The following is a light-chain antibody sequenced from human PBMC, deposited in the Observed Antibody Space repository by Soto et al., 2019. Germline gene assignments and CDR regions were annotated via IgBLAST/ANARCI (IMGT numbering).Light chain of an antibody. CDR2: EVS. J-gene: IGLJ1*01. V-gene: IGLV2-18*02. CDR1: SSDVGNYNR. CDR3: CSYTTSSTYV. Sequence: QPVLTQPPSVSWSPGQSVAISCTGTSSDVGNYNRVSWYQQPPGTAPKLMIYEVSNRPSGVPDRFSGSKSGNTASLTISGLQAEDEADYYCCSYTTSSTYVFGNGTKVTVL.